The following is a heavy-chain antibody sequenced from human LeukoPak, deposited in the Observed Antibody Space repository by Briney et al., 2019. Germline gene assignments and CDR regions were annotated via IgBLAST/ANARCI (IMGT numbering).Heavy chain of an antibody. J-gene: IGHJ4*02. CDR3: AKYGSGRAYFDY. Sequence: GGSLRPSCAASGFTFSSYAMTWVRQAPGKGLEWVSTISGSGGSTYYADSVKGRFTISRDNSKNTLYLQMNSLRAEDTAVYYCAKYGSGRAYFDYWGQGTLVTVSS. CDR2: ISGSGGST. CDR1: GFTFSSYA. V-gene: IGHV3-23*01. D-gene: IGHD6-19*01.